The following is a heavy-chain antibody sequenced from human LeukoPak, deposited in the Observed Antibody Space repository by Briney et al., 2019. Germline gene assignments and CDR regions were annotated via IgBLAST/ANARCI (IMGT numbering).Heavy chain of an antibody. CDR3: ARVYYSSSYDYWYFDL. CDR1: GYSISSGYY. V-gene: IGHV4-38-2*02. CDR2: IYHSGTT. J-gene: IGHJ2*01. Sequence: PSETLSLTCTVSGYSISSGYYWGWIRQPPGKGLGWIGSIYHSGTTYYNPSLKSRVTISVDTSKNQFSLKLSSVTAADTAVYYCARVYYSSSYDYWYFDLWGRGTLVTVSS. D-gene: IGHD6-13*01.